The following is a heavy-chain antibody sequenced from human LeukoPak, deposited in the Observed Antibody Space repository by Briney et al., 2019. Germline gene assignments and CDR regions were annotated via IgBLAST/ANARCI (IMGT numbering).Heavy chain of an antibody. CDR1: GFTFSSSA. CDR2: ISGSGDRT. Sequence: WGSLTLSCAASGFTFSSSARSWIRQAPGKGLEWVSTISGSGDRTYYAGSVRGGFTMSRDNYKNTLFMHWHSPGAEGTAVYCYAKGYYGSGSYGWFDYGGQGTLVTVSS. CDR3: AKGYYGSGSYGWFDY. D-gene: IGHD3-10*01. V-gene: IGHV3-23*01. J-gene: IGHJ4*02.